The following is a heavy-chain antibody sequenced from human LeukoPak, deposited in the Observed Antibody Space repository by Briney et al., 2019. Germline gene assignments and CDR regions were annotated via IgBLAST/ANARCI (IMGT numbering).Heavy chain of an antibody. CDR1: GFAFGSYA. CDR2: IFGSGGSA. CDR3: AKDSHPAVGVTFDY. J-gene: IGHJ4*02. D-gene: IGHD6-19*01. Sequence: GGSLRLSCTASGFAFGSYAMYWVRQAPGKGLEWVSGIFGSGGSAHYADSVKGRFTISRDNSKNTVYLEMNSLRAEDTAVYYCAKDSHPAVGVTFDYWGQGTLVTVSS. V-gene: IGHV3-23*01.